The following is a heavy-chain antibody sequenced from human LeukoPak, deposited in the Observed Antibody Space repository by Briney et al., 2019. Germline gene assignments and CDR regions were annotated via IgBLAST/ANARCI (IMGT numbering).Heavy chain of an antibody. CDR1: GYSFTSYW. Sequence: GESLKISCKGSGYSFTSYWIGWVRQMPGKGLEWMGIIYPGDSDTRYSPSFQGQVTISADKSISTAYLQWSSLKASDTAMYYCASPSIRIAAAGGLSFDIWGQGTMVTVSS. V-gene: IGHV5-51*01. CDR3: ASPSIRIAAAGGLSFDI. D-gene: IGHD6-13*01. CDR2: IYPGDSDT. J-gene: IGHJ3*02.